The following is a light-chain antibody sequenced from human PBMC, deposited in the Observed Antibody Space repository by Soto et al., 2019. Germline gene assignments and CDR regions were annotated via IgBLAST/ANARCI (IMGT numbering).Light chain of an antibody. V-gene: IGLV1-36*01. CDR3: AAWDDSLNAVV. Sequence: QSMLTQPPSVSEAPRQRVTISCSGSSYNIGNNAVNWYQQLPGKAPKLLIYYDDLLPSGVSDRFSGSKSGTSASLAISGLQSEDEADYYCAAWDDSLNAVVFGGGTKVTVL. CDR2: YDD. J-gene: IGLJ2*01. CDR1: SYNIGNNA.